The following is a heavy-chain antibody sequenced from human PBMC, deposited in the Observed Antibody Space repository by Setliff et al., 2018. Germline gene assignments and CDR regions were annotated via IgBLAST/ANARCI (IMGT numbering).Heavy chain of an antibody. V-gene: IGHV4-39*02. D-gene: IGHD3-10*01. CDR3: ARERGFAGYYGSWTHQSFDL. J-gene: IGHJ5*02. Sequence: PSETLSLTCTVSDDSFTSSRYYWGWIRQAPGSGLEWIGSISYSGTPYYNASVESRVTISIDTSRNQFSLELRSVTAADTAVYYCARERGFAGYYGSWTHQSFDLWGQGSLVTLSS. CDR2: ISYSGTP. CDR1: DDSFTSSRYY.